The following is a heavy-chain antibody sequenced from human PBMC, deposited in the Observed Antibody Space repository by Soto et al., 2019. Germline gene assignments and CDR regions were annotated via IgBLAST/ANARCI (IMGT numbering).Heavy chain of an antibody. CDR2: ISINSNYK. D-gene: IGHD1-7*01. J-gene: IGHJ5*02. V-gene: IGHV3-21*01. Sequence: PGGSLRRSCAASGFTLSNYIMSWVRQTPGKGLEWVSSISINSNYKYYVDSVKVRFTISRDNAKSSLYLQMNSLRAEDTAVYYCARARTTTWSGTTRGWFDPWGQGSLVTVSS. CDR1: GFTLSNYI. CDR3: ARARTTTWSGTTRGWFDP.